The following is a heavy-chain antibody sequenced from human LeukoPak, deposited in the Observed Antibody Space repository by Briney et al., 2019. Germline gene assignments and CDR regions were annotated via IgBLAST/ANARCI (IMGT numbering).Heavy chain of an antibody. CDR2: ISYDGSNK. D-gene: IGHD3-10*01. CDR1: GFTFSSYG. J-gene: IGHJ6*02. V-gene: IGHV3-30*18. CDR3: AKVGGSGNQINMDV. Sequence: RSLRLSCAASGFTFSSYGMHWVRQAPGKGLEWVAVISYDGSNKYYADSVKGRFTISRDNSKNTLYLQMNSLRAEDTAVYYCAKVGGSGNQINMDVWGQGTTVTVSS.